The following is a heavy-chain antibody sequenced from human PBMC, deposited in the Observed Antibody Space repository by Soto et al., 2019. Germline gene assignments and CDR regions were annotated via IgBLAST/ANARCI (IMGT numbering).Heavy chain of an antibody. CDR3: ARRGPGPYFDY. CDR2: ISGSGGST. V-gene: IGHV3-23*01. Sequence: EVQLLESGGGLVQPGGSLRLSCAASGFTFSSYAMNWVRQAPGKGLEWVSVISGSGGSTYYADSVKGRFTISRDNSKNPLDLQMNSLRAEDTAVYYCARRGPGPYFDYWGQGTRVTVSS. J-gene: IGHJ4*02. D-gene: IGHD3-10*01. CDR1: GFTFSSYA.